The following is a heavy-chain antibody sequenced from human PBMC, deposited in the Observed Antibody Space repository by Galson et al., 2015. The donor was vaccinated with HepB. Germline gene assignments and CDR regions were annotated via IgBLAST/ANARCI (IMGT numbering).Heavy chain of an antibody. V-gene: IGHV3-30-3*01. CDR2: ISYDGSNK. CDR3: ARDRQQLVELDY. J-gene: IGHJ4*02. Sequence: SLRLSCAASGFTFSSYAMHWVRQAPGKGLEWVAVISYDGSNKYYADSVKGRFTISRDNAKNSLYLQMNSLRAEDTAVYYCARDRQQLVELDYWGQGTLVTVSS. D-gene: IGHD6-13*01. CDR1: GFTFSSYA.